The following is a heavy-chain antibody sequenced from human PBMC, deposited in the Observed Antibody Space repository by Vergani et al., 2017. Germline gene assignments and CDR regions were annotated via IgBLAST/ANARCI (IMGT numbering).Heavy chain of an antibody. CDR2: INHSGST. CDR1: GGSFSGYY. J-gene: IGHJ4*02. Sequence: QVQLQQWGAGLLKPSETLSLTCAVYGGSFSGYYWSWIRQPPGKGLEWIGEINHSGSTNYNPSLKSRVTISVDTSKNQFSLKLRSVTAADTAVYYCARGFTVRGVIDYWGQGTLVTVSS. D-gene: IGHD3-10*01. CDR3: ARGFTVRGVIDY. V-gene: IGHV4-34*01.